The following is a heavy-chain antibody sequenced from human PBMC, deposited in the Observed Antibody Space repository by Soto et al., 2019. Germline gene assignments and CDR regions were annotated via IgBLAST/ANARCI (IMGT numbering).Heavy chain of an antibody. CDR1: GGSISSSNW. D-gene: IGHD3-22*01. CDR3: ARVHKEAYYYDSSGRYY. Sequence: NPSETLSLTCAVSGGSISSSNWWSWVRQPPGKGPEWIGEIYHSGSTNYNPSLKSRVTISVDKSKNQFSLKLSSVTAADTAVYYCARVHKEAYYYDSSGRYYWGQGTLVTVSS. J-gene: IGHJ4*02. V-gene: IGHV4-4*02. CDR2: IYHSGST.